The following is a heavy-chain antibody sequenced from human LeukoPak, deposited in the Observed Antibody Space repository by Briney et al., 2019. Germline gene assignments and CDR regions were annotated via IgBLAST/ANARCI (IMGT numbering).Heavy chain of an antibody. Sequence: NSSETLSLTCAVYGGSFSGYYWSWIRQPPGKGLEWIGYIYYSGSTNYNPSLKGRVTISVDTSKNQFSLKLSSVTAADTAVYYCARLLRGYSGYVPYWYFDLWGRGTLVTVFS. CDR1: GGSFSGYY. J-gene: IGHJ2*01. CDR2: IYYSGST. D-gene: IGHD5-12*01. CDR3: ARLLRGYSGYVPYWYFDL. V-gene: IGHV4-59*08.